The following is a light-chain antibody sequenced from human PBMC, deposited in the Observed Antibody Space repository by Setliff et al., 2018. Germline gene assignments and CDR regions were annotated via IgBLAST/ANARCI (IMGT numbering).Light chain of an antibody. CDR3: AAWDDSLTGSEV. J-gene: IGLJ1*01. Sequence: QSALTQPPSTSGTPGQRVTISCSGSSSNIGGNTVNWYQQLPGTAPRLLIFSNNDRPSGVSNRFTGSKSGTSASLTISGLQSEDEGDYYCAAWDDSLTGSEVFGTGTKATVL. CDR2: SNN. V-gene: IGLV1-44*01. CDR1: SSNIGGNT.